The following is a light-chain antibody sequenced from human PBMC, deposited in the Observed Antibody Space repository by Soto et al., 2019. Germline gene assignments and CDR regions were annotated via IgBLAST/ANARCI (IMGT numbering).Light chain of an antibody. CDR3: QQYNSYST. J-gene: IGKJ1*01. CDR2: KAS. Sequence: DIQMTQSPSTLSASVGDRVTITCRASQSISSWLAWYQQKPGKAPKLLIYKASSLESGVPSRFSGSGSGTEFTLTISSPQADDFATYYCQQYNSYSTFGQGTKVEIK. CDR1: QSISSW. V-gene: IGKV1-5*03.